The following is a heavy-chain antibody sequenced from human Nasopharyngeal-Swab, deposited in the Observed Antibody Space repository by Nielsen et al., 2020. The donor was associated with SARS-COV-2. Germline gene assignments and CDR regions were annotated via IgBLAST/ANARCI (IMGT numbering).Heavy chain of an antibody. CDR2: ISGSGGST. Sequence: GESLKISCAASGFTVSSQYMNWVRQAPGKGLEWVSAISGSGGSTYYADSVKGRFTISRDNANNTLYLQMNSLRAEDTAVYYCARVGPSVTTWRAFDIWGRGTMVTVSS. D-gene: IGHD4-17*01. CDR3: ARVGPSVTTWRAFDI. V-gene: IGHV3-23*01. J-gene: IGHJ3*02. CDR1: GFTVSSQY.